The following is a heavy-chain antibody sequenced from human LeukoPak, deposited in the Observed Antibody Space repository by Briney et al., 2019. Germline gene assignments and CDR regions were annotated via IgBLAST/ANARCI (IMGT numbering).Heavy chain of an antibody. J-gene: IGHJ4*02. D-gene: IGHD1-26*01. CDR1: GGTFSSYA. CDR2: IIPIFGTA. V-gene: IGHV1-69*05. Sequence: SVKVSCKASGGTFSSYAISWVRQAPGQGLEWMGRIIPIFGTANYAQKFQGRVTITTDESTSTAYMELSSLRSEDTAVYYCARDQIVGAPLEYWGQGTLVTVSS. CDR3: ARDQIVGAPLEY.